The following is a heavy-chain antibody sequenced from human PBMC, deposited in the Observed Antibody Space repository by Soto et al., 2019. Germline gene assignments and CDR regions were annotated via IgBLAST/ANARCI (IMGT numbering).Heavy chain of an antibody. J-gene: IGHJ4*02. Sequence: PGGSLRLSCAASGFTFSSYRMSWVRQAPGKGLEWVSYIGSSSSTIYYADSVKGRFTISRDNAKNSLYLQMNSLRAGDTAVYYCATDRGEYYFDYWGQGTLVTVSS. CDR1: GFTFSSYR. CDR3: ATDRGEYYFDY. CDR2: IGSSSSTI. D-gene: IGHD3-16*01. V-gene: IGHV3-48*04.